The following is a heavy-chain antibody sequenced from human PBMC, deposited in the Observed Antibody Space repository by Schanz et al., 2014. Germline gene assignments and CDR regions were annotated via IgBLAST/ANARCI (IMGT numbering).Heavy chain of an antibody. J-gene: IGHJ3*02. D-gene: IGHD3-10*01. CDR1: GFSLDIFA. Sequence: EVHLLESGGGLVEPGGSLRLSCATSGFSLDIFAVSWVRQAPGKGLEWISYITYNGGTIYYADSVKGRFTISRDNAKNSLYLEMNSLRVEDTAVYYCAKGRFGELSAFDIWGQGTMVTVSS. CDR3: AKGRFGELSAFDI. CDR2: ITYNGGTI. V-gene: IGHV3-23*01.